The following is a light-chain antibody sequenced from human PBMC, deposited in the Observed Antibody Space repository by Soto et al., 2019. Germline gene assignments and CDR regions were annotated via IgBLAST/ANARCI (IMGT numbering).Light chain of an antibody. Sequence: IQMTQSPSTLSASLGDRVTITCRASQNIDIWLAWYRQKPGKAPKHLIYKASNLEIGVPARFSGSGSGTEFTLTISSLQPDDSATYYCQHYYGYSRTLGQGPKLEIK. CDR1: QNIDIW. CDR2: KAS. CDR3: QHYYGYSRT. V-gene: IGKV1-5*03. J-gene: IGKJ2*01.